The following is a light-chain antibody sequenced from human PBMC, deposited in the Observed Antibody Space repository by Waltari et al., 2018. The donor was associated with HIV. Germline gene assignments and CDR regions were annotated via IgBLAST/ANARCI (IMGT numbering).Light chain of an antibody. CDR3: QQANSFPHT. Sequence: DIQMTQSPSFVSASVGDRVALTCQASQNIRTSLAWYKRGPGEAPSLLIYEASRLQGGVPSRFSGSGSGTSFILNIDKLQAEDFAMYYCQQANSFPHTFGGGT. J-gene: IGKJ4*01. CDR1: QNIRTS. CDR2: EAS. V-gene: IGKV1-12*01.